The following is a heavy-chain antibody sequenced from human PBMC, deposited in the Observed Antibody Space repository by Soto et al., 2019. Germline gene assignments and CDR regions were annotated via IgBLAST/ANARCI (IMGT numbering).Heavy chain of an antibody. CDR1: NGSISPNY. V-gene: IGHV4-59*08. CDR2: IYYAGTT. CDR3: ARLGAYYQALDS. D-gene: IGHD3-22*01. J-gene: IGHJ4*02. Sequence: QVQLQESGPGLVKPSETLCLRCSVSNGSISPNYWTWIRQPPGTGLEWIGYIYYAGTTTYNPSLKSRVTILVDTSKNEVSLKLTSVTAADTAVYYCARLGAYYQALDSWGQGTLVTVSS.